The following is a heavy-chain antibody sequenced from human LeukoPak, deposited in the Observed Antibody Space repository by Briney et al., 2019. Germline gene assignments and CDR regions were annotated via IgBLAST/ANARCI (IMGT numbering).Heavy chain of an antibody. D-gene: IGHD3-10*01. Sequence: ASVKVSCKASGYTFTSYDINWVRQATAQGLEWMGWMNPNSGNTGYAQKLQGRVTMTRNTSKSTAYMELSSLRSEDTAVYYCARSITMVRGVIIADYYYGMDVWGQGTTVTVSS. V-gene: IGHV1-8*01. CDR2: MNPNSGNT. CDR1: GYTFTSYD. J-gene: IGHJ6*02. CDR3: ARSITMVRGVIIADYYYGMDV.